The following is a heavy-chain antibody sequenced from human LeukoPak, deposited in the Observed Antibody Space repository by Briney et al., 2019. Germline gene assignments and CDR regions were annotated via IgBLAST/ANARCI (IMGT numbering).Heavy chain of an antibody. Sequence: SETLSLTCAVSGVSITDNWWSWVRQPPGKGLEWIGEIYHSGSTNYNPSLKSRVTISVDKSKNQFSLKLSSVTAADTAVYYCARVLSQQLVARPFDYWGQGTLVTVSS. CDR1: GVSITDNW. V-gene: IGHV4-4*02. CDR2: IYHSGST. CDR3: ARVLSQQLVARPFDY. J-gene: IGHJ4*02. D-gene: IGHD6-13*01.